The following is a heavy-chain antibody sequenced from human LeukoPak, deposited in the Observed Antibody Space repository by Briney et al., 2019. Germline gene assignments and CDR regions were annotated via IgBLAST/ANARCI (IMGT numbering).Heavy chain of an antibody. D-gene: IGHD7-27*01. CDR3: ARDHNWGPDY. V-gene: IGHV1-2*02. CDR1: GYTFTDHY. J-gene: IGHJ4*02. Sequence: ASVKVSCKALGYTFTDHYFHWLRQAPGQGIEWMLWIHPGRGDTNIAQKFQGRVSLTRDMSISTAYMELSRLTSDDTAVYYCARDHNWGPDYWGQGTLVSVSS. CDR2: IHPGRGDT.